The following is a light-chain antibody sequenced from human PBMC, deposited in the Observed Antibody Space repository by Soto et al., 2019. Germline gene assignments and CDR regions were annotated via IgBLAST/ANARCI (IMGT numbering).Light chain of an antibody. Sequence: QSVLTQPASVSGSPGQSITISCTGTSSDVGSYNLVSWYQQHPGKAPKLMIYEGSKRPSGVSNRFSGSKSGNTASLTISGLQAEDEADYYCYSYAGSRVFGGGTKVTVL. V-gene: IGLV2-23*01. CDR3: YSYAGSRV. CDR1: SSDVGSYNL. CDR2: EGS. J-gene: IGLJ2*01.